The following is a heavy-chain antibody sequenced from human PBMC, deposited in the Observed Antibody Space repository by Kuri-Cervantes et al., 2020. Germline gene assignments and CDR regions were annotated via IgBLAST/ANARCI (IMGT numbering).Heavy chain of an antibody. Sequence: GGSLRLSCAASGLTFTSYWMSWVRQAPGKGLEWVANINQDGSEKTYVDSVKGRFTISRDNAESSLYLQMNSLRDEDTAVYYCARVGYSSGRKARQKYFQHWGQGTLVTVSS. D-gene: IGHD6-19*01. V-gene: IGHV3-7*01. CDR1: GLTFTSYW. CDR3: ARVGYSSGRKARQKYFQH. J-gene: IGHJ1*01. CDR2: INQDGSEK.